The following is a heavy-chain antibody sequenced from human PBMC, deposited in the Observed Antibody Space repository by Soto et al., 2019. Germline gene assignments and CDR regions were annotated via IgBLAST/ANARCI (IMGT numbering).Heavy chain of an antibody. CDR2: IWYDGSNK. CDR1: GFTFSSYG. CDR3: AREVLGYYDSSGYPNSAYYYYGMDV. V-gene: IGHV3-33*01. D-gene: IGHD3-22*01. Sequence: GGSLRLSCAASGFTFSSYGMHWVRQAPGKGLEWVAVIWYDGSNKYYADSVKGRFTISRDNSKNTLYLQMNSLRAEDTAVYYCAREVLGYYDSSGYPNSAYYYYGMDVWGQGTTVTVSS. J-gene: IGHJ6*02.